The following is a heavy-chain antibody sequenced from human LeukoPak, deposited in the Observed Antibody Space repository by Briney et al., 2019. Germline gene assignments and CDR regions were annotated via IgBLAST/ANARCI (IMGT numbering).Heavy chain of an antibody. CDR2: ISGSGGST. Sequence: GGSLRLSCAASGFTFSSYAMSWVRQAPGKGLEWVSAISGSGGSTYYADSVKGRFTISRDNSKNTLYLQMNSLRAEDTAVYYCAKARGSSGWYSWFDPWGQGTLVTVSS. J-gene: IGHJ5*02. CDR1: GFTFSSYA. D-gene: IGHD6-19*01. V-gene: IGHV3-23*01. CDR3: AKARGSSGWYSWFDP.